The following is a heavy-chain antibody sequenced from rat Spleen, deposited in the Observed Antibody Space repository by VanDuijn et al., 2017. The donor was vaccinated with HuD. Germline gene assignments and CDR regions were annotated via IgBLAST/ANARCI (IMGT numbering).Heavy chain of an antibody. J-gene: IGHJ1*01. Sequence: EVQLVESDGGLVQPGRSLKLSCAASGFTFSDYYMAWVRQAPTKGLEWVASISYDGNAPYYRDSVKGRFIISRDNAKSTLYLQMDSLRSEDTAIYYCTRRGYLSNWYFDFWGPGTMVTVSS. D-gene: IGHD1-11*01. CDR2: ISYDGNAP. V-gene: IGHV5-29*01. CDR1: GFTFSDYY. CDR3: TRRGYLSNWYFDF.